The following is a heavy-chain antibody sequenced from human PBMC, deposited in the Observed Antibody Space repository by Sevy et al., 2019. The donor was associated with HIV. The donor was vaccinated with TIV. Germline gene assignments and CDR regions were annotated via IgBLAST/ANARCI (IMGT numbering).Heavy chain of an antibody. V-gene: IGHV3-9*03. D-gene: IGHD5-18*01. CDR1: GFTFDDYV. CDR3: AKGGYSTASPIDY. CDR2: ISWNSGSI. Sequence: GGSLRLSCAASGFTFDDYVMHWVRQAPGKGLEWVSGISWNSGSIGYADSVKGRFTISRDNAKNTLYLQMNSLRAEDMALYYCAKGGYSTASPIDYWGQGTLVTVSS. J-gene: IGHJ4*02.